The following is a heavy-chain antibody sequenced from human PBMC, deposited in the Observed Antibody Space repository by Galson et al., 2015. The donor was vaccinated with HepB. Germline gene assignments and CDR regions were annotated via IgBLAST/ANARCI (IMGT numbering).Heavy chain of an antibody. D-gene: IGHD2-2*01. CDR3: ARGYPNDIVVVPAAHLWFDP. Sequence: SVKVSCKASGGTFSSYAISWVRQAPGQGLEWMGGIIPILGIANYAQKFQGRVTITADKSTSTAYMELSSLRSEDTAVYYCARGYPNDIVVVPAAHLWFDPWGQGTLVTVSS. J-gene: IGHJ5*02. V-gene: IGHV1-69*10. CDR2: IIPILGIA. CDR1: GGTFSSYA.